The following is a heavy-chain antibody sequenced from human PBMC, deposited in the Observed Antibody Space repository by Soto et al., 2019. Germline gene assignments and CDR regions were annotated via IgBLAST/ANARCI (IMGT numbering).Heavy chain of an antibody. CDR3: ARSIVVVPAAIYFEY. CDR2: IFSNDEK. V-gene: IGHV2-26*01. Sequence: LECTFWGSSLHKKKMGVSWIRQPPGKALEWLAHIFSNDEKSYSTSLKSRLTISKDTSKSQVVLTMTNMDPVDTATYYCARSIVVVPAAIYFEYWGQGTLVTVSS. J-gene: IGHJ4*02. CDR1: GSSLHKKKMG. D-gene: IGHD2-2*01.